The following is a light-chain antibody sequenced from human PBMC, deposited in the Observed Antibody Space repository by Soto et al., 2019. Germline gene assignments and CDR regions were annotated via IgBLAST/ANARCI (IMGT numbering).Light chain of an antibody. V-gene: IGKV1-5*01. Sequence: DIQMTQPPSTLSASVGDRVTITCRASQNINNWLAWFQQKPGEAPKLLIYDASTLESGVPSRFSGSGSGTEFTLTISSLQPDDYATYSCQHCNVYYMYTFGQGTKVDIK. CDR1: QNINNW. CDR2: DAS. CDR3: QHCNVYYMYT. J-gene: IGKJ2*01.